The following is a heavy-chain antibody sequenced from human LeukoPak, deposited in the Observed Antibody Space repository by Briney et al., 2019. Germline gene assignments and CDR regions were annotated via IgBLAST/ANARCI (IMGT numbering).Heavy chain of an antibody. CDR1: GYTFTSYG. D-gene: IGHD2-15*01. CDR2: ISAYNGNT. CDR3: ARVTSPTLGWAFDI. V-gene: IGHV1-18*01. Sequence: ASVKVSCKDSGYTFTSYGISWVRQAPGQGLEWMGWISAYNGNTNYAQKLQGRVTMTTDTSTSTAYMELRSLRSDDTAVYYCARVTSPTLGWAFDIWGQGTMVTVSS. J-gene: IGHJ3*02.